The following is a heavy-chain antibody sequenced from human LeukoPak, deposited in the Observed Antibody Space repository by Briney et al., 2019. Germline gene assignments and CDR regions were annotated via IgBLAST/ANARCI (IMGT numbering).Heavy chain of an antibody. CDR3: ARDSGQFDY. D-gene: IGHD5-12*01. CDR2: INTGGGTT. Sequence: GASVKVSCKASEYTFTNYYMHRVRQAPGQGLEWLGVINTGGGTTSSAQKFQGRVTMTRDTSTSTVYMELSSLTPEDTAVYYCARDSGQFDYWGQGTLVTVSS. J-gene: IGHJ4*02. V-gene: IGHV1-46*01. CDR1: EYTFTNYY.